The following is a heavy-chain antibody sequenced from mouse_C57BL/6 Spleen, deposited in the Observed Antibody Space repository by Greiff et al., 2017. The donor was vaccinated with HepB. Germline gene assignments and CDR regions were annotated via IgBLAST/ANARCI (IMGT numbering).Heavy chain of an antibody. CDR3: TLYYYGSSYSLAY. CDR2: IVPKDVDT. J-gene: IGHJ3*01. Sequence: EVQLQQSGAELVRPGASVKLSCTASGFNIKDYYMHWGKQSPEQGLEWIGRIVPKDVDTEYAPKFQGKATMTADTSTNTAYLQLSSLTSEDTAVYYCTLYYYGSSYSLAYWGQGTLVTVSA. D-gene: IGHD1-1*01. V-gene: IGHV14-1*01. CDR1: GFNIKDYY.